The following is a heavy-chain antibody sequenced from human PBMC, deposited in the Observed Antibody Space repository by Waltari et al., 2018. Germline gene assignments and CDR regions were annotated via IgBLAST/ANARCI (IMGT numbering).Heavy chain of an antibody. V-gene: IGHV4-34*02. D-gene: IGHD3-3*01. Sequence: QVQLQQWGAGLLKPSETLSLTCDVSGGSLSGYHWTWIRQPPGKGLEWIGEINDSGRTPCHPSLESRVTVSIDTANSQFSLRVRSVTAADTAVYYCARVFGYYYYYMDVWGKGTTGTISS. CDR3: ARVFGYYYYYMDV. CDR1: GGSLSGYH. CDR2: INDSGRT. J-gene: IGHJ6*03.